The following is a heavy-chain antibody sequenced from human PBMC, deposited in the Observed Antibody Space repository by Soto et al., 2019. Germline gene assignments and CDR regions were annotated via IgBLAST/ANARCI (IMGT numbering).Heavy chain of an antibody. V-gene: IGHV4-59*08. CDR2: IYYSGST. CDR3: ARRGWELPHTYWYFDL. D-gene: IGHD1-26*01. Sequence: SETLSLTCTVSGGSISSYYWSWIRQPPGKGLEWIGYIYYSGSTNYNPSLKSRVTISVDTSKNQFSLKLSSVTAADTAVYYCARRGWELPHTYWYFDLWGRGNRVT. CDR1: GGSISSYY. J-gene: IGHJ2*01.